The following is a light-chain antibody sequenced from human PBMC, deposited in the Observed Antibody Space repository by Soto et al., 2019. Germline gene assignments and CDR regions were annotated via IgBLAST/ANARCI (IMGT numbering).Light chain of an antibody. CDR2: GAS. CDR1: QSFSSNY. CDR3: QQYSSEWT. V-gene: IGKV3-20*01. J-gene: IGKJ1*01. Sequence: EIVLTQSPGTLSLSPGERATLSGRASQSFSSNYLAWYQQKPGQAPRLLIYGASTRATGIPDRFIGSESGTEFTLTISRLEPEDFAVYYCQQYSSEWTFGQGTKVEI.